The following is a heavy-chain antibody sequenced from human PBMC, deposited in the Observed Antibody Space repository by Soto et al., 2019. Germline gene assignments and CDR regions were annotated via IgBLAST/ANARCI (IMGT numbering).Heavy chain of an antibody. D-gene: IGHD2-15*01. CDR1: GGSISSGVYY. CDR2: IYYNGNT. Sequence: SETLSLTCTVSGGSISSGVYYWSWIRHHPGSGLEWIGYIYYNGNTYYNPSLKSRVTVSVDTSKNQFSLNVRSVTAADTAVYYCARCSLVVIPVPGFDPWGQGTMVTVSS. CDR3: ARCSLVVIPVPGFDP. V-gene: IGHV4-31*03. J-gene: IGHJ5*02.